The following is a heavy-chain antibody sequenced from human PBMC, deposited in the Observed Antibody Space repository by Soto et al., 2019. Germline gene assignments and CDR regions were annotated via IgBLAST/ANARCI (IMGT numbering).Heavy chain of an antibody. Sequence: EVQLVESGGGLVQPGGSLRLSCAASGFTFSSYWMYWVRQAPGKGLVWVSRTNSDGSDTTYADSVKGRFTISRDNAKNTLYLQMNSLRADDTAVYYCARDRGWSLFDYWGQGTLVTVSS. CDR3: ARDRGWSLFDY. J-gene: IGHJ4*02. D-gene: IGHD6-19*01. CDR2: TNSDGSDT. V-gene: IGHV3-74*01. CDR1: GFTFSSYW.